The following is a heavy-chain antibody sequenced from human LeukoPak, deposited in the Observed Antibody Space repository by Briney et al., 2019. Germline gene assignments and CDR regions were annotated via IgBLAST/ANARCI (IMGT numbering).Heavy chain of an antibody. CDR1: GYTFTGYY. CDR3: ATGYCSGGSCYEAGAFDI. CDR2: INPNSGGT. D-gene: IGHD2-15*01. Sequence: ASVKVPCKASGYTFTGYYMHWVRQAPGQGLEWMGWINPNSGGTNYAQKFQGWVTMTRDTSISTAYMELSRLRSDDTAVYYCATGYCSGGSCYEAGAFDIWGQGTMVTVSS. V-gene: IGHV1-2*04. J-gene: IGHJ3*02.